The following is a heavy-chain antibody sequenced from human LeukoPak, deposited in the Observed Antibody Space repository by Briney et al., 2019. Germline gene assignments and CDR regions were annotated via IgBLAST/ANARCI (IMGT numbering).Heavy chain of an antibody. Sequence: PGGSLRLSCAASGFTFSDAWMSWVRQAPGKGLEWVGRIKSKTDGGTTDYAAPVKGRFTISRDDSKNTLYLQMNSLKTEDTAVYYCTTRGGSFSIFDYWGQRTLVTVSS. V-gene: IGHV3-15*01. D-gene: IGHD1-26*01. CDR1: GFTFSDAW. CDR3: TTRGGSFSIFDY. CDR2: IKSKTDGGTT. J-gene: IGHJ4*02.